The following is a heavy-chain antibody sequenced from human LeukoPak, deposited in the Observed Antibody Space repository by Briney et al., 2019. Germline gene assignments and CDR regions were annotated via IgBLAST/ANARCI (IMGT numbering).Heavy chain of an antibody. D-gene: IGHD3-3*01. CDR2: IYYSGST. CDR3: ARLRYYDFWSGYYDY. V-gene: IGHV4-39*01. J-gene: IGHJ4*02. CDR1: GGSISSSSYY. Sequence: PSETLSLTCTVSGGSISSSSYYWGWIRQPPGKGLEWIGSIYYSGSTYYNPSLKSRVTISVDTSKNQFSLKLSSVTAADTAVYYCARLRYYDFWSGYYDYWGQGTLVTVSS.